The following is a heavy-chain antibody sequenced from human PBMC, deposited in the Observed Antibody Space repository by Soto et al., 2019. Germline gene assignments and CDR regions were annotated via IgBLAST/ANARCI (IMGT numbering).Heavy chain of an antibody. J-gene: IGHJ5*02. CDR3: ARDGVTMVRATHGWFDP. CDR1: GYTFTSYY. CDR2: INPSGGST. D-gene: IGHD3-10*01. V-gene: IGHV1-46*01. Sequence: QVQLVQSGAEVKKPGASVKVSCKASGYTFTSYYMHWVRQAPGQGLEWMGIINPSGGSTSYAQKFQGRVTMTRDTSTSTVYRELSSLRSEDTAVYYCARDGVTMVRATHGWFDPWGQGTLVTVSS.